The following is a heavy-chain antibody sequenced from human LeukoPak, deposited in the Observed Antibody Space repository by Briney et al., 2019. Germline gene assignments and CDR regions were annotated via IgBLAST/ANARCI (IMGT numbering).Heavy chain of an antibody. Sequence: AGGSLRLSCVASGFTFSSFSMNWVRQAPGKGLEWVSSISGSSTYIYYADSLKGRITISRDNAKNSLSLQMNSLRAEDTAVYYCARSGGSYIDYWGQGTLVTVSS. V-gene: IGHV3-21*01. D-gene: IGHD1-26*01. CDR2: ISGSSTYI. CDR3: ARSGGSYIDY. CDR1: GFTFSSFS. J-gene: IGHJ4*02.